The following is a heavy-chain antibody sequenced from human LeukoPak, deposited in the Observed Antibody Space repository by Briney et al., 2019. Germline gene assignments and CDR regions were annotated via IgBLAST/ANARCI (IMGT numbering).Heavy chain of an antibody. CDR2: IWYDGSNK. V-gene: IGHV3-33*01. Sequence: PGGSLRLSCAASGFTFSSYGMHWVRQAPGKGLEWVAVIWYDGSNKYYADSVKGRFTISRDNSKNTLYLQMNSLRAEDTAVYYRASSGYVIGTAMVMDLFDYWGQGTLVTVSS. D-gene: IGHD5-18*01. CDR1: GFTFSSYG. J-gene: IGHJ4*02. CDR3: ASSGYVIGTAMVMDLFDY.